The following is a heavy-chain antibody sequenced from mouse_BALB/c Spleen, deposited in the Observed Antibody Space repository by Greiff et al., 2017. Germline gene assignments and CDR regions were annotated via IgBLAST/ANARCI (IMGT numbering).Heavy chain of an antibody. V-gene: IGHV7-3*02. CDR1: GFTFTDYY. Sequence: EVMLVESGGGLVQPGGSLRLSCATSGFTFTDYYMSWVRQPPGKALEWLGFIRNKANGYTTEYSASVKGRFTISRDNSQSILYLQMNTLRAEDSATYYCARDKRYDALMDYWGQGTSVTVSS. CDR3: ARDKRYDALMDY. CDR2: IRNKANGYTT. J-gene: IGHJ4*01. D-gene: IGHD2-14*01.